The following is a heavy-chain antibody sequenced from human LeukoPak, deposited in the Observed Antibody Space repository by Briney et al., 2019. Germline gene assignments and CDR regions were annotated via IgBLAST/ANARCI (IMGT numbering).Heavy chain of an antibody. J-gene: IGHJ3*02. V-gene: IGHV3-30*02. CDR3: AKDEARFGEMSAFDI. D-gene: IGHD3-10*01. CDR1: GFTFSSYG. CDR2: IRCDGSKK. Sequence: PGGSLRLSCAASGFTFSSYGMHWVRQAPGKGLEWVAFIRCDGSKKYYADSVKGRFTISRDNSKNTLYLQMNSLRAEDTAVYYCAKDEARFGEMSAFDIWGQGTMVTVSS.